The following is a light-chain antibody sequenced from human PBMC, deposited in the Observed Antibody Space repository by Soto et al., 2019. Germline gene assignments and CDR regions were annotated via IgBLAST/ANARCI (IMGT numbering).Light chain of an antibody. CDR3: QQDYSKPLT. V-gene: IGKV1-8*01. J-gene: IGKJ4*01. Sequence: AIPLNHDLAEVSTAKRYTGPTTFRASQGISSYLAWYQQKPGKAPKLLIYAASTLQSGVPSRFSGSGSGTDFTLTISGLQSEDFATYYCQQDYSKPLTFAGGTNVDIK. CDR1: QGISSY. CDR2: AAS.